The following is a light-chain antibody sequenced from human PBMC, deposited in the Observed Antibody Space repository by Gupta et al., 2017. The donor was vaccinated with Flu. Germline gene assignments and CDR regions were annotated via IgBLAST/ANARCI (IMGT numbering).Light chain of an antibody. CDR1: SGSVSTSYY. J-gene: IGLJ3*02. Sequence: QTVVTQEPSFSVSPGGTVTLTCGLSSGSVSTSYYPSWYQQTPGQAPRTLIYSTNTRSSGVPDRFSGSIRGNTAALTITGAQEDEESDYYCVLYMGSGIWVFGRGTKLTVL. CDR3: VLYMGSGIWV. V-gene: IGLV8-61*01. CDR2: STN.